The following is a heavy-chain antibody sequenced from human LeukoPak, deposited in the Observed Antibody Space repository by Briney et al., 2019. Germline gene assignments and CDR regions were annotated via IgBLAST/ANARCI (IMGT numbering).Heavy chain of an antibody. V-gene: IGHV3-30*02. J-gene: IGHJ6*03. Sequence: GRSLRLSCAASGFTFSTYGMHWVRQAPGKGLEWVAFIRYDGSNKYYAGSVKGRFTISRDNSKNTLYLQMNSLGAEDTAVYYCAKDPGRFQWYYYMDVWGKGTTVTVSS. CDR2: IRYDGSNK. CDR3: AKDPGRFQWYYYMDV. CDR1: GFTFSTYG. D-gene: IGHD3-3*01.